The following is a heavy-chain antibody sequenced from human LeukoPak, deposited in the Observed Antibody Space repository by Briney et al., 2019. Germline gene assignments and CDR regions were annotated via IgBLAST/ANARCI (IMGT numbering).Heavy chain of an antibody. CDR2: IYYSGST. J-gene: IGHJ4*02. CDR3: ARASCSGGTCPRGWYFDY. CDR1: GDSISSYY. Sequence: SETLSLTCTVSGDSISSYYWSCIRQPPGKGLEWIGYIYYSGSTNYNPSLKSRVTISIDTSKKQFSLRLSSVTAADTAVYYCARASCSGGTCPRGWYFDYWGQGTLVTVSS. V-gene: IGHV4-59*01. D-gene: IGHD2-15*01.